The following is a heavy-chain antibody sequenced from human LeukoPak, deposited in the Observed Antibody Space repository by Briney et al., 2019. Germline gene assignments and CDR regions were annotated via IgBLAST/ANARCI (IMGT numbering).Heavy chain of an antibody. CDR3: AGRDIGYLGN. V-gene: IGHV3-30*03. CDR1: GFTFSSYG. CDR2: ISYDGSNK. D-gene: IGHD6-13*01. Sequence: GSLRLSCAASGFTFSSYGVHWVRQAPGKGLEWVAVISYDGSNKYYADSVKGRFTIFRDNSKNTLYLQMNSLRAEDTAVYYCAGRDIGYLGNWGQGTLVTVSS. J-gene: IGHJ4*02.